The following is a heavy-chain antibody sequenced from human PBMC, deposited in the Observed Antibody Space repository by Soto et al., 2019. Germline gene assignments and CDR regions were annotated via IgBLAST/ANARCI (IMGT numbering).Heavy chain of an antibody. CDR3: ARRTYSSGWYDPGGFDY. CDR1: GYSFTSYW. J-gene: IGHJ4*02. CDR2: IYPGDSDT. V-gene: IGHV5-51*01. D-gene: IGHD6-19*01. Sequence: GESLKISCKGSGYSFTSYWIGWVRQMPGKGLEWMGIIYPGDSDTRYSPSFQGQVTISADKSISTAYLQWSSLKASDTAMYYCARRTYSSGWYDPGGFDYWGQGTLVTVYS.